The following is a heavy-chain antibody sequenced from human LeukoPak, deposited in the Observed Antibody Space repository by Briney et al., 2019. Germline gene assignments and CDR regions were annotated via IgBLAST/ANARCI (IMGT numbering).Heavy chain of an antibody. V-gene: IGHV3-7*04. D-gene: IGHD5-18*01. CDR1: GFTFSGYW. Sequence: GGSLRLSCAASGFTFSGYWMSWVRQAPGKGLEWVANIKQDESEKYYVDSVKGRFTISRDNAKNSLYLQMNSLRAEDTAVYYCARFRYNYGLYYFDYWGQGTLVTVSS. CDR3: ARFRYNYGLYYFDY. J-gene: IGHJ4*02. CDR2: IKQDESEK.